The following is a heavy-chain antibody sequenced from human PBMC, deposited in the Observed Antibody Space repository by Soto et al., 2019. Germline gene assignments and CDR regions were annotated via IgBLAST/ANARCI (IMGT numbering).Heavy chain of an antibody. CDR3: VRSSITRQYGAGQLEY. CDR1: GGSLGSSCY. D-gene: IGHD3-10*01. Sequence: PSETLSLTCTVSGGSLGSSCYWGGIRQPPGKGLEWIGRISYTGSTYYNPSLKSRVTVSVDTSKNQCSLKLSSVTAADTAVYYCVRSSITRQYGAGQLEYWGQGTLVTV. V-gene: IGHV4-39*01. J-gene: IGHJ4*02. CDR2: ISYTGST.